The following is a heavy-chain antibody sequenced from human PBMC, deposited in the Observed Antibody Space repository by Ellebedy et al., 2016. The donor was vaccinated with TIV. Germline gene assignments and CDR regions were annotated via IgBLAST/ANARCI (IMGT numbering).Heavy chain of an antibody. CDR1: GFTFSSYS. J-gene: IGHJ2*01. CDR2: ISSSSSTI. V-gene: IGHV3-48*04. CDR3: ARESLRSYFDL. Sequence: GESLKISCAASGFTFSSYSMNWVRQAPGKGLEWVSYISSSSSTIYYADSVKGRFTISRDNAKNTLYLQMNSLRAEDTAVYYCARESLRSYFDLWGRGTLVTVSS. D-gene: IGHD5-12*01.